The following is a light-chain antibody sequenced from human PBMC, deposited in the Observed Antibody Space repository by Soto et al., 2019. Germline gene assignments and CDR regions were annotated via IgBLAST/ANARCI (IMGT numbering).Light chain of an antibody. CDR3: QQYDNLPPFT. CDR2: DAS. J-gene: IGKJ3*01. Sequence: DIQMTQSPSSLSASVGDRVTITCQASQDISNYLNWYQQKPGKAPQLLIYDASNLETGVHSWVSGSGSGTDFTFTISSLQPEDIATYYCQQYDNLPPFTFGPGTKVDIK. V-gene: IGKV1-33*01. CDR1: QDISNY.